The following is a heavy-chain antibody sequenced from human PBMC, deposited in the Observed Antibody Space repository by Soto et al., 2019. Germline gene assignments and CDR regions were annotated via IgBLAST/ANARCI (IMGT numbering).Heavy chain of an antibody. CDR3: ASQLYYYDSSGPPPGWFDP. D-gene: IGHD3-22*01. Sequence: PGESLKISCKGSGYSFTSYWISWVRQMPGKGLEWMGRIDPSDSYTNYSPSSQGHVTISADKSISTAYLQWSSLKASDTAMYYCASQLYYYDSSGPPPGWFDPWGQGTLVTVSS. CDR1: GYSFTSYW. V-gene: IGHV5-10-1*01. CDR2: IDPSDSYT. J-gene: IGHJ5*02.